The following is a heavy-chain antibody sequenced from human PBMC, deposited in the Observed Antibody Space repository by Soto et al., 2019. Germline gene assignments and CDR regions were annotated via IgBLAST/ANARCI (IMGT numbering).Heavy chain of an antibody. Sequence: SETLSLTCAVYGGSFSGYYWSWIRQPPGKGLEWIGEINHSGSTNYNPSLKSRVTISVDTSKNQFSLKLSSVTAADTAVYYCARGIAVAGDVNYYYMDVWGKGTTVTVSS. V-gene: IGHV4-34*01. CDR1: GGSFSGYY. CDR3: ARGIAVAGDVNYYYMDV. J-gene: IGHJ6*03. CDR2: INHSGST. D-gene: IGHD6-19*01.